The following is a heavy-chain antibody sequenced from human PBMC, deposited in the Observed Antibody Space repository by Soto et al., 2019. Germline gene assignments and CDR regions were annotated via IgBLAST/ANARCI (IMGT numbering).Heavy chain of an antibody. D-gene: IGHD6-19*01. Sequence: GGSLRLSCAASGFTFSDYYMSWIRQAPGKGLEWVSYISSSSSYTNYADSVKGRFTISRDNAKNSLYLQMNSLRAEDTAVYYCASTSSGWTFLDYWGQGTLVTVSS. CDR3: ASTSSGWTFLDY. J-gene: IGHJ4*02. V-gene: IGHV3-11*06. CDR1: GFTFSDYY. CDR2: ISSSSSYT.